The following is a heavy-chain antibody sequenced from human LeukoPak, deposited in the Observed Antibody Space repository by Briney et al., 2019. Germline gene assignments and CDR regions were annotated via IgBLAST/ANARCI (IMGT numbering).Heavy chain of an antibody. V-gene: IGHV3-30*03. Sequence: GRALRLSFAASGFTFNFYGMHWVRQAPGKGLEWVAVISYDGSNKCYADSVKGRFTISRDNSKNTLYLQMNSLRAEDTAVYYCAREGCSSTSCYVPVIWGQGTLVTVSS. CDR1: GFTFNFYG. D-gene: IGHD2-2*01. CDR2: ISYDGSNK. J-gene: IGHJ4*02. CDR3: AREGCSSTSCYVPVI.